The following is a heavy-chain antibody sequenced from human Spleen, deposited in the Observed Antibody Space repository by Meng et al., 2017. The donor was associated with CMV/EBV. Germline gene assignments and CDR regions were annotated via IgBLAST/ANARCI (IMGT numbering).Heavy chain of an antibody. CDR1: GGTFSSYT. D-gene: IGHD3-10*01. Sequence: SVKVSCKASGGTFSSYTISWVRQAPGQGLEWMGRIIPILGITNYVQKFQGRVTITADKSTSTAYMELSSLRSEDTAVYYWARGESGRGRMDVWGQGTTVTVSS. CDR2: IIPILGIT. CDR3: ARGESGRGRMDV. V-gene: IGHV1-69*02. J-gene: IGHJ6*02.